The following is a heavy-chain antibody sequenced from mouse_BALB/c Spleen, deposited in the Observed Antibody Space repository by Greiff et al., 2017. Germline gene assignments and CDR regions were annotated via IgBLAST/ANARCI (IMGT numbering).Heavy chain of an antibody. CDR1: GFTFKDYY. V-gene: IGHV14-4*02. J-gene: IGHJ4*01. Sequence: VQLQQSGAELVRSGASVKLSCTASGFTFKDYYMHWVKQRPEQGLEWIGWIDPENGDTEYAPKFQGKATMTADTSSNTAYLQLSSLTSEDTAVYYCSADGSLGDYAMDYWGQGTSVTVSS. D-gene: IGHD1-2*01. CDR3: SADGSLGDYAMDY. CDR2: IDPENGDT.